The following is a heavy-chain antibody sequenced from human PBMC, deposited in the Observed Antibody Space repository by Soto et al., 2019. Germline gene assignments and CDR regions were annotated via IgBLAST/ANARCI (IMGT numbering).Heavy chain of an antibody. CDR2: ISAHNGNT. CDR3: ARGRYGDY. D-gene: IGHD1-1*01. Sequence: QVHLVQAGAEVKKPVASVKVSCKGSGYDFTTYGITWVRQAPGQGLEWMAWISAHNGNTDYAPKLQGRVTVTRATSTSTAYMELRSLRSDDAAVYYCARGRYGDYWGQGALVTVSS. J-gene: IGHJ4*02. CDR1: GYDFTTYG. V-gene: IGHV1-18*01.